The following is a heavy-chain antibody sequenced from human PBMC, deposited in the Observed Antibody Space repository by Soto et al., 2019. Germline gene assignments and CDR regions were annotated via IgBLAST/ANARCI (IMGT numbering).Heavy chain of an antibody. V-gene: IGHV3-7*01. J-gene: IGHJ6*03. Sequence: GGSLRLSCAASGFTFSSYWMSWFRQAPGKGLEWVANIKQDGSEKYYVDSVKGRFTISRDNAKNSLYLQMNSLRAEDTAVYYCARAVYSYGYEAYYYHYHMYVWGKGTTVTGSS. D-gene: IGHD5-18*01. CDR2: IKQDGSEK. CDR3: ARAVYSYGYEAYYYHYHMYV. CDR1: GFTFSSYW.